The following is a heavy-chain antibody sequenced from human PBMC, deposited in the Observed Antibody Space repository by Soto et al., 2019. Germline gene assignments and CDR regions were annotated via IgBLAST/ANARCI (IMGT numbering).Heavy chain of an antibody. CDR1: GFTFSSYG. V-gene: IGHV3-30*18. CDR2: ISYDGSNK. D-gene: IGHD2-2*01. Sequence: QVQLVESGGGVVQPGRSLRLSCAASGFTFSSYGMHWVRQAPGKGLEWVAVISYDGSNKYYADSVKGRFTISRDNSKNTLYLQMNSLRAEDTAVYYCAKAVLVPAAQPFYYYGMDVWGQGTTVTVPS. CDR3: AKAVLVPAAQPFYYYGMDV. J-gene: IGHJ6*02.